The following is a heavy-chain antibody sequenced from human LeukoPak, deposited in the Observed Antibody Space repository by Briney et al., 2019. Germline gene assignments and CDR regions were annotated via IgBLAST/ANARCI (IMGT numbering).Heavy chain of an antibody. D-gene: IGHD3-10*01. Sequence: GESLKISCKGSGYSFTSYWIGWVRQMPGKGLEWMGIIYPGDSDTRYSPSFQGQVTISADKSISTAYLQWSSLKASDTAMYYCARTLYNYYGSGSYGYYGMDVWGQGTTVTASS. CDR3: ARTLYNYYGSGSYGYYGMDV. CDR1: GYSFTSYW. CDR2: IYPGDSDT. V-gene: IGHV5-51*01. J-gene: IGHJ6*02.